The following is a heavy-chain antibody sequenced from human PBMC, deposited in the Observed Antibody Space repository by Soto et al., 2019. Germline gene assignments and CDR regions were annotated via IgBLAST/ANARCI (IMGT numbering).Heavy chain of an antibody. J-gene: IGHJ6*02. CDR1: GYTFTRSG. Sequence: QVQLVQSGAEVKKPGASVKVSCKASGYTFTRSGINWVRQAPGQGLEWMGWISTYNGDTNYAQTFQGRVTMTTDTSTSTVHMEVRSLRSDDTAVYYCAREGVAPYYYYGMDVWGQGTPVTVSS. D-gene: IGHD5-12*01. V-gene: IGHV1-18*01. CDR3: AREGVAPYYYYGMDV. CDR2: ISTYNGDT.